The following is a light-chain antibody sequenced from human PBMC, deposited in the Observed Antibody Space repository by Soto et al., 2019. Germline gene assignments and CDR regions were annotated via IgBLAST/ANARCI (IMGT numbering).Light chain of an antibody. J-gene: IGKJ1*01. CDR2: GAS. CDR1: RSISTN. Sequence: EIVMTQSAATLSVSPGERATLSCSARRSISTNLAWYQQKPGQTPRLLIYGASTRATASPARFSGSGSGTEFTLTISSLQSEDVAVYYCQQYNDSPRTFGQGTKVDIK. CDR3: QQYNDSPRT. V-gene: IGKV3-15*01.